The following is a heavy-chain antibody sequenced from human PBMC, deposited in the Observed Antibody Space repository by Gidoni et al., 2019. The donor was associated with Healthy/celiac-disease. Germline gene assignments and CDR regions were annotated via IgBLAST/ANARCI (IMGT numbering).Heavy chain of an antibody. CDR2: IYYSGST. V-gene: IGHV4-59*01. Sequence: QVQLQESGPGLVKPSETLSLTCTVSGGSISSYYWSWIRQPPGKGLEWIGYIYYSGSTNYNPSLKSRVTISVDTSKNQFSLKLSSVTAADTAVYYCATFGLKELRRAFDIWGQGTMVTVSS. CDR3: ATFGLKELRRAFDI. CDR1: GGSISSYY. J-gene: IGHJ3*02. D-gene: IGHD1-26*01.